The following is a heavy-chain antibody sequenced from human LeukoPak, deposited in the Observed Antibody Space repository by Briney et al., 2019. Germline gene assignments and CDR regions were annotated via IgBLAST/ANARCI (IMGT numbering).Heavy chain of an antibody. CDR1: GGSISSGDYY. CDR2: IYYSGST. CDR3: ARVVVVVVAATPFESHWFDP. J-gene: IGHJ5*02. D-gene: IGHD2-15*01. Sequence: SQTLSLTCTDSGGSISSGDYYWSWIRQPPGKGLEWIGYIYYSGSTYYNPSLKSRVTISVDTSKNQFSLKLSSVTAADTAVYYCARVVVVVVAATPFESHWFDPWGQGTLVTVSS. V-gene: IGHV4-30-4*01.